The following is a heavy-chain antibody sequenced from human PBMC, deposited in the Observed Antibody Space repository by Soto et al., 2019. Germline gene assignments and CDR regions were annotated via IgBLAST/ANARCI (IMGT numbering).Heavy chain of an antibody. J-gene: IGHJ6*02. V-gene: IGHV3-23*01. CDR1: GFTFRSYA. Sequence: GGSLRLSCAASGFTFRSYAMSWVRQAPGKGLEWVSAISGSGGSTYYADSVKGRFTISRDNSKNTLYLQMNSLRAEDTAVYYCAKDLEDYYDSSGYWVSYYYGMDVWGQGTTVTVSS. CDR2: ISGSGGST. CDR3: AKDLEDYYDSSGYWVSYYYGMDV. D-gene: IGHD3-22*01.